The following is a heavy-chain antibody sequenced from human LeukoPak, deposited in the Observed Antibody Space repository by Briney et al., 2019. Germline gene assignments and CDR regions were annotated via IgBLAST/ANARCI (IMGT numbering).Heavy chain of an antibody. V-gene: IGHV1-18*01. CDR1: GYTFTRYG. CDR2: INAYNGNT. J-gene: IGHJ4*02. D-gene: IGHD6-6*01. CDR3: AREYSSSSNIDY. Sequence: ASVKVSCKASGYTFTRYGSSWVRQAPGQGLEWMGWINAYNGNTNYAQKLQGRVTMTTDTSTSTAYMELRSLRSDDTAVYYCAREYSSSSNIDYWGQGTLVTVSS.